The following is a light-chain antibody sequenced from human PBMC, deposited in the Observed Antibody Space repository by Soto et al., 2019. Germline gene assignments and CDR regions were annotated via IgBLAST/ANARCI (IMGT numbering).Light chain of an antibody. CDR3: SSFTRSATLV. J-gene: IGLJ2*01. CDR1: SSDVGAYNH. V-gene: IGLV2-14*01. Sequence: QSALTQPASVSGSPGQSVTVSCTGTSSDVGAYNHVSWYQQYPGKAPKLLIYDVSNRPSGISNRFSGSKSGNTASLTISGLQTEDEADYYCSSFTRSATLVFGGGTKVTVL. CDR2: DVS.